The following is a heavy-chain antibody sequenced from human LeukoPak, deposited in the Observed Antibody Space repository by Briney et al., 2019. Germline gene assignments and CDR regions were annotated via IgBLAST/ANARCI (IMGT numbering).Heavy chain of an antibody. CDR1: ELTFENHL. J-gene: IGHJ4*01. CDR3: ARGPPIGGGAYVGDY. D-gene: IGHD4-23*01. V-gene: IGHV3-74*01. CDR2: TDAGGSST. Sequence: GGSLRLSCAASELTFENHLMHWVRQVPGKGLEWVSRTDAGGSSTSYADSVRGRFSISRDNGKSTLYLQMNSLRVEDTAVYYCARGPPIGGGAYVGDYWGHGTLVTVSS.